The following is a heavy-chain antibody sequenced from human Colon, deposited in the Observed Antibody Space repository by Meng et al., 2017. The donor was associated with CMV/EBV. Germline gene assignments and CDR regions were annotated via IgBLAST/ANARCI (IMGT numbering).Heavy chain of an antibody. V-gene: IGHV2-5*02. J-gene: IGHJ4*02. CDR3: AHKSLPAAFFDY. D-gene: IGHD2-2*01. CDR1: GVSVNSDEVG. Sequence: QITLEECCPTLVNTTKTLTLTCTFSGVSVNSDEVGVGWFRQPPGKAPAWLALIYWDDDKRYRSSLGNRLTLTHDASKNQVVLTMTDMDPVDTATYYCAHKSLPAAFFDYWSQGTLVTVSS. CDR2: IYWDDDK.